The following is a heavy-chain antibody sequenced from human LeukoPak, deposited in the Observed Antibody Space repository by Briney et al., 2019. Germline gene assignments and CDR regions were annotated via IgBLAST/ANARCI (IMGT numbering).Heavy chain of an antibody. V-gene: IGHV4-39*01. CDR2: IYYSGRT. D-gene: IGHD6-6*01. J-gene: IGHJ4*02. CDR3: ARQAARRGLD. Sequence: PSETLSLTCTVSGGSISSSSYYWGWIRQPPGKGLEWIGSIYYSGRTYYNPSLKSRVTISVDTSKNQCSLKLSSVTAADTAVYYCARQAARRGLDWGQGTLVTVSS. CDR1: GGSISSSSYY.